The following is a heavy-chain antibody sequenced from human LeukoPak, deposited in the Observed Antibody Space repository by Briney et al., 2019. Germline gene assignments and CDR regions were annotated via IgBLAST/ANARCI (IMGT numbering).Heavy chain of an antibody. CDR1: GYTFTSYY. CDR2: INPGGGST. Sequence: ASVKVSCKASGYTFTSYYMHWVRQAPGQGLEWMGIINPGGGSTSYAQKFQGRVTMTRDTSTSTVYMELSSLRSEDTAVYYCARDRVGEDTAMVTPEYYYYYYGMDVWGQGTTVTVSS. J-gene: IGHJ6*02. V-gene: IGHV1-46*01. CDR3: ARDRVGEDTAMVTPEYYYYYYGMDV. D-gene: IGHD5-18*01.